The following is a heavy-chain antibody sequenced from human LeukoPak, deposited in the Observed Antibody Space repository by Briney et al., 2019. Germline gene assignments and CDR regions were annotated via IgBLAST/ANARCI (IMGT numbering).Heavy chain of an antibody. CDR3: AREFSQYGSSSS. D-gene: IGHD6-6*01. Sequence: GGSLRLSCAASGFTFSSYWMSWVRRAPGKGLEWVANIKQDGSEKFYVDSVKGRFTISRDNAKKSVFLQMNSLRAEDTAVYYCAREFSQYGSSSSWGQGTLVTVSS. CDR1: GFTFSSYW. J-gene: IGHJ4*02. V-gene: IGHV3-7*01. CDR2: IKQDGSEK.